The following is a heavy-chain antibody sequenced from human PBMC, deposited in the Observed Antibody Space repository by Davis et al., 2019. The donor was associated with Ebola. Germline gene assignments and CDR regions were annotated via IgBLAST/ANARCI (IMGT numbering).Heavy chain of an antibody. Sequence: ASVKVFCKASGYTFTSYYMHWVRQAPGQGLEWMGIINPSGGSTSYAQKFQGRVTMTRDTSTSTVYMELSSLRSEDTAVYYCARDHADCTNGVCYTLGDWFDPWGQGTLVTVSS. J-gene: IGHJ5*02. D-gene: IGHD2-8*01. V-gene: IGHV1-46*01. CDR1: GYTFTSYY. CDR2: INPSGGST. CDR3: ARDHADCTNGVCYTLGDWFDP.